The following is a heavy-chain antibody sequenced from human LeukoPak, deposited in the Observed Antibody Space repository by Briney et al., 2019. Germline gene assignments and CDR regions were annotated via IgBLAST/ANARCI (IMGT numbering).Heavy chain of an antibody. D-gene: IGHD6-19*01. V-gene: IGHV4-59*08. J-gene: IGHJ4*02. Sequence: SETLSLTCTVSGGSISSYYWSWIRQPPGKGLEWIGYIYYSGSTNYNPSLKSRVTILVDTSKNQFSLKLSSVTAADTAVYYCARWIAVAAFFDYWGQGTLVTVSS. CDR1: GGSISSYY. CDR3: ARWIAVAAFFDY. CDR2: IYYSGST.